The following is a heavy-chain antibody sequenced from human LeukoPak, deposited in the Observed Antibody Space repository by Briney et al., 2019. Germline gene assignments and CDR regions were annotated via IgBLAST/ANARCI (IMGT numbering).Heavy chain of an antibody. CDR2: MNPNSGNT. Sequence: ASVKVSCKASGYTFTSYGINWVRQATGQGLEWMGWMNPNSGNTGYAQKFQGRVTMTRNTSISTAYMELSSLRSEDTAVYYCARIIHYDFWSGYSRYYFDYWGQGTLVTVSS. CDR1: GYTFTSYG. J-gene: IGHJ4*02. CDR3: ARIIHYDFWSGYSRYYFDY. V-gene: IGHV1-8*02. D-gene: IGHD3-3*01.